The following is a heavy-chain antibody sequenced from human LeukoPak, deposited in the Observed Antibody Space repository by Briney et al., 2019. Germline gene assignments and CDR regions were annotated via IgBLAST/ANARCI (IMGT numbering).Heavy chain of an antibody. V-gene: IGHV1-8*01. Sequence: ASVKVSCKASGYTFTSYDINWVRQATGQGLEWMGWMNPNSGNTGYAQKFQGRVTMTRNTSISTAYMELSSLRSEDTAVYYCATSRRSSGWSRWFDPWGQGTLVTVSS. CDR1: GYTFTSYD. D-gene: IGHD6-19*01. CDR2: MNPNSGNT. CDR3: ATSRRSSGWSRWFDP. J-gene: IGHJ5*02.